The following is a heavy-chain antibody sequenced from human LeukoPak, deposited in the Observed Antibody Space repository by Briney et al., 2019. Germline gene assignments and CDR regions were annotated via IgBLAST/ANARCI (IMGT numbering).Heavy chain of an antibody. D-gene: IGHD6-19*01. J-gene: IGHJ4*02. V-gene: IGHV4-4*02. Sequence: SGTLSLTCAVSGGSISSSNWWSWIRQPPGKGLEWIGYIYYSGSTNYNPSLMSRLTISVDTSKNQFSLKLSSVTAADTAVYYCARLIAVAGTYRGHFDYWGQGALVTVSS. CDR3: ARLIAVAGTYRGHFDY. CDR1: GGSISSSNW. CDR2: IYYSGST.